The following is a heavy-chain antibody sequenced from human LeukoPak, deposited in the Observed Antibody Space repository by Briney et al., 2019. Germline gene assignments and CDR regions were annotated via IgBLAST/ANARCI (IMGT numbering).Heavy chain of an antibody. CDR3: ATDSNRGILEWFQY. D-gene: IGHD3-3*01. CDR1: GYSITKGYY. J-gene: IGHJ1*01. V-gene: IGHV4-38-2*01. Sequence: SETLSLTCAVSGYSITKGYYWGWIRQPPGKGLEWIGSISYSGSTYYNPSLKSRVTISVDTSKNHFSLKLSSVTAADTAVYYCATDSNRGILEWFQYWGQGSLVTVSS. CDR2: ISYSGST.